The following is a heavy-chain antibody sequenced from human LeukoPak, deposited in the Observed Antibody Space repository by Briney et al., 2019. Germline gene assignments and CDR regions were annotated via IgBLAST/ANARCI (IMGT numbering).Heavy chain of an antibody. CDR1: GFAFSFSA. V-gene: IGHV3-23*01. CDR3: AKPISGGLAVTADWFDP. CDR2: INANAINT. J-gene: IGHJ5*02. Sequence: PGGSLRLSCEASGFAFSFSAITWVRHAPGTGLEWVSTINANAINTYYADSVKGRFTISRDNSKSTLYLQLNSLRAEDTAVYYCAKPISGGLAVTADWFDPWGQGTLVTVSS. D-gene: IGHD6-19*01.